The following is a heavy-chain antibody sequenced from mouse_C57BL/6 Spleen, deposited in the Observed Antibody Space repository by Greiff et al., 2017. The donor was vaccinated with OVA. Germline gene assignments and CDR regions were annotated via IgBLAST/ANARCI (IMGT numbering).Heavy chain of an antibody. Sequence: DVQLQESGPGLVKPSQSLSLTCSVTGYSITSGYYWNWIRQFPGNKLEWMGYISYDGSNNYNPSLKNRISITRDTSKNQFFLKLNSVTTEDTATYYCARDPLYSNYAMDYWGQGTSVTVSS. CDR1: GYSITSGYY. J-gene: IGHJ4*01. V-gene: IGHV3-6*01. CDR2: ISYDGSN. CDR3: ARDPLYSNYAMDY. D-gene: IGHD2-5*01.